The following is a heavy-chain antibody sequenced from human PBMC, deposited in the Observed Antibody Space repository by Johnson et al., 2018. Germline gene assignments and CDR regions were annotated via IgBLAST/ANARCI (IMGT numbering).Heavy chain of an antibody. V-gene: IGHV3-21*01. Sequence: VQLVQSGGGLVKPGGSLXLSCAASGFTFSNYLMNWVRQAPGKGLEWVSSISTSGGYIHYADSVKGRFTISRDNSKHSLFLQMNSLRAEDTAVYYCAREDYYDNKGSAFDIWGQGTMVTVSS. CDR1: GFTFSNYL. J-gene: IGHJ3*02. CDR2: ISTSGGYI. CDR3: AREDYYDNKGSAFDI. D-gene: IGHD3-22*01.